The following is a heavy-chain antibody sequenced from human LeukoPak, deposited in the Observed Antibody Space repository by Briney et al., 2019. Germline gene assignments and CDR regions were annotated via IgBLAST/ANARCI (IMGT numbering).Heavy chain of an antibody. D-gene: IGHD6-13*01. Sequence: SETLSLTCTVSGGSISRYYWSWIRQPPGKGLEWIGYIYYSGSTNYNPSLKSRVTIPVDTSKNQFSLKLSSVTAADTAVYYCARQGGSSWSRSYRYNWFDPWGQGTLVTVSS. CDR1: GGSISRYY. CDR2: IYYSGST. CDR3: ARQGGSSWSRSYRYNWFDP. V-gene: IGHV4-59*08. J-gene: IGHJ5*02.